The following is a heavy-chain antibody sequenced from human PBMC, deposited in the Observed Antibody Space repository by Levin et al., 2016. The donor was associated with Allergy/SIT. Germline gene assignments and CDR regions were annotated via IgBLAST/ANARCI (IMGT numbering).Heavy chain of an antibody. CDR1: GLIFRTYA. J-gene: IGHJ4*02. CDR2: ISGSGDGT. D-gene: IGHD3-22*01. V-gene: IGHV3-23*01. Sequence: GESLKISCAASGLIFRTYAMNWVRQAPGKGLEWVSGISGSGDGTYYADSVKGRFTISRDNSKNTLYLQMNGLKAEDTAVYYCAKDHYDRRDLRYYFDYWGQGTLVTVSS. CDR3: AKDHYDRRDLRYYFDY.